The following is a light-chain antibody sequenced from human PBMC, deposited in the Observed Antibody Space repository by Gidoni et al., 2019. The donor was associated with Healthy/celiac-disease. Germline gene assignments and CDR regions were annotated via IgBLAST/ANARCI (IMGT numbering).Light chain of an antibody. CDR2: YDS. J-gene: IGLJ2*01. CDR3: QVWDSSSDHGV. CDR1: NIGSKS. V-gene: IGLV3-21*04. Sequence: SYVLTQPPSVSVAPGKTARLTCGGNNIGSKSVHWYQQKPGQAPVLVIYYDSDRPSGIPERFSGSNSGNTATLTSSRVEAGDEADYYCQVWDSSSDHGVFGGGTKLTVL.